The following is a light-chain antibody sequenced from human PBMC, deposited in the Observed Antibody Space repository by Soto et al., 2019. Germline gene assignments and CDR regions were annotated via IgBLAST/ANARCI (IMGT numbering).Light chain of an antibody. Sequence: DIQMTQSPSSLSASVGDRVTITCQASQDITNYLNWYQQKPGKDPKILIYDASVLEAGVPSRFSGGGSGTHFTLTITSLQAEDVATYYCEQFDNLPLTFGGGTNLEIK. CDR1: QDITNY. CDR2: DAS. V-gene: IGKV1-33*01. CDR3: EQFDNLPLT. J-gene: IGKJ4*01.